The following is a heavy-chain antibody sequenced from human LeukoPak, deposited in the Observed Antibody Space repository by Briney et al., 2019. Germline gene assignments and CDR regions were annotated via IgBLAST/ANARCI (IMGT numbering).Heavy chain of an antibody. J-gene: IGHJ4*02. CDR1: GYTFTSYA. Sequence: ASVKVSCKASGYTFTSYAMHWVRQAPGQRLEWMGWINAGNGNTKYSQKFQGRVTITRDASASTAYMELSSLRSEDTAVYYCARDYGSGSYYIFDYWGQGTLVTVSS. CDR3: ARDYGSGSYYIFDY. V-gene: IGHV1-3*01. D-gene: IGHD3-10*01. CDR2: INAGNGNT.